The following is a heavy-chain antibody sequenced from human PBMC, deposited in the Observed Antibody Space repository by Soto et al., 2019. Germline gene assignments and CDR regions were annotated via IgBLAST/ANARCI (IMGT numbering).Heavy chain of an antibody. J-gene: IGHJ4*02. V-gene: IGHV4-39*01. Sequence: PSETLSLTCTVSGGSIANNNYFWGWVRQPPGKGLEWIGSAAYSGGTYKNPSLKSRVTVSVDTSKNQFSLKLTSMTAADTAVYYCAKVVVGATSHSDFDSWGQGTLVTVSS. CDR1: GGSIANNNYF. CDR3: AKVVVGATSHSDFDS. D-gene: IGHD2-15*01. CDR2: AAYSGGT.